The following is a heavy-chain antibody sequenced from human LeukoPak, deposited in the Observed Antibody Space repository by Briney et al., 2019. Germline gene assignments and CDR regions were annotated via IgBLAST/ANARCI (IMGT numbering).Heavy chain of an antibody. J-gene: IGHJ4*02. CDR2: IYYSGST. CDR3: ARNSCPSGSCYDNRGYFDY. D-gene: IGHD2-15*01. CDR1: GGSISSYY. Sequence: SETLSLTCTVSGGSISSYYWSWIRQPPGKGLEWIGYIYYSGSTNYNPSLKSRITISVDTSKNQFSLKLSSVTAADTAVYYCARNSCPSGSCYDNRGYFDYWGQGTLVTVSS. V-gene: IGHV4-59*08.